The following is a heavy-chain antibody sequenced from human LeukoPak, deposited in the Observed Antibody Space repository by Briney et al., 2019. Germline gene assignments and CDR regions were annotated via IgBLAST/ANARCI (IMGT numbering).Heavy chain of an antibody. CDR3: AKAPSLTVPYRGYFFDS. CDR2: IYYSGST. CDR1: GGSISSYY. Sequence: SETLSLTCTVSGGSISSYYWSWIRQPPGKGLEWIGYIYYSGSTNYNPSLKSRVTISVDTSKNQFSLKLNSVTAADTAVYYCAKAPSLTVPYRGYFFDSWGQGTLVTVSS. D-gene: IGHD3-9*01. J-gene: IGHJ4*02. V-gene: IGHV4-59*12.